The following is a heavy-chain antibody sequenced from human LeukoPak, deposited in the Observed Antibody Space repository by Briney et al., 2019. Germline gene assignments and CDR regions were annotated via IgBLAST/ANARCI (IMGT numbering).Heavy chain of an antibody. CDR1: GYTFTGYY. J-gene: IGHJ4*02. D-gene: IGHD6-19*01. V-gene: IGHV1-2*02. CDR2: INPNSGDT. CDR3: ARDRPYTGGWRGFDY. Sequence: ASVKVSCKASGYTFTGYYMHWVRQAPGQGLEWMGWINPNSGDTNYAQKFQGRVTMTRDTSINTAYMELSRLRSDDTAVYYCARDRPYTGGWRGFDYWGQGTLVTVSS.